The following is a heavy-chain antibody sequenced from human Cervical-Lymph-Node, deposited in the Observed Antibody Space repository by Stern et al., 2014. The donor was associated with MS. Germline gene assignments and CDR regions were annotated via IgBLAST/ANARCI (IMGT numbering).Heavy chain of an antibody. CDR1: GGSISSGSYY. V-gene: IGHV4-61*02. D-gene: IGHD2-2*01. Sequence: QVQLQQSGPGLVKPSQTLSLTCTVSGGSISSGSYYWSWIRQPAGKGLEWIGRIYTSGSPNYNPSLKSRVTISVDTSKNQFSLKLSSVIAADTAVYYCARDRTAPSRYYGMDVWGQGTTVTVSS. CDR3: ARDRTAPSRYYGMDV. J-gene: IGHJ6*02. CDR2: IYTSGSP.